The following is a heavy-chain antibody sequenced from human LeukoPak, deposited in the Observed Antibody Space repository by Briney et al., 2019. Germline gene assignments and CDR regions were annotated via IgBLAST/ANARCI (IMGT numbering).Heavy chain of an antibody. J-gene: IGHJ4*02. Sequence: SETLSLTCAVYGGSFSGYYWSWIRQPPGKGLEWIGEINHSGSTNYNPSLKSRVPISVDTSKNQFSLKLSSVTAADTAVYYCARGYDWGVFDYWGQGTLVTVSS. CDR1: GGSFSGYY. CDR3: ARGYDWGVFDY. V-gene: IGHV4-34*01. CDR2: INHSGST. D-gene: IGHD3-16*01.